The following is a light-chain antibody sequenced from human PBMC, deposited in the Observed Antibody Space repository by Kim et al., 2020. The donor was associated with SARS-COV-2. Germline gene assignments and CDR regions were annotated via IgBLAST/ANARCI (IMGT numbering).Light chain of an antibody. J-gene: IGLJ1*01. CDR1: PLGNKY. CDR3: QAWDSSTYV. CDR2: QDN. Sequence: SVSPGQTVSITCSGDPLGNKYVCWYQQKPGQSPVLVIYQDNKRPSGIPERFSGSNSGNAATLTISGTQAMDEADYYYQAWDSSTYVFGTGTKVTVL. V-gene: IGLV3-1*01.